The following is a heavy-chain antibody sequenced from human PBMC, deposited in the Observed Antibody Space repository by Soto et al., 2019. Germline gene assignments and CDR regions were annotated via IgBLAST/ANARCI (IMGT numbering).Heavy chain of an antibody. CDR1: SGSLSGYY. D-gene: IGHD6-6*01. V-gene: IGHV4-34*01. Sequence: SKTLSLTCSLYSGSLSGYYWSWIRQPPGKGLEWIGEISPSGTTNYSPSLKSRVSISVDTSKNQFSLNLTSLTAADTAVYYCARAPKVSGSAQTRPDFWGQGSMVTVSS. CDR3: ARAPKVSGSAQTRPDF. J-gene: IGHJ4*02. CDR2: ISPSGTT.